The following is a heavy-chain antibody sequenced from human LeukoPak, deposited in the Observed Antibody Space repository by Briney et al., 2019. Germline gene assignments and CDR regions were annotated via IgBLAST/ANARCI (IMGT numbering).Heavy chain of an antibody. D-gene: IGHD2-15*01. V-gene: IGHV4-39*01. CDR2: IFYRGNT. CDR3: ARQRGLGSWSFDY. Sequence: SETLSLTCTVSGASISDSDYWWAWIRQPPGKGLDWIASIFYRGNTHYNPSLQSRVTISVDTSKNQFPLNLNSVTAADTAVYYCARQRGLGSWSFDYWGQGTLVTISS. J-gene: IGHJ4*02. CDR1: GASISDSDYW.